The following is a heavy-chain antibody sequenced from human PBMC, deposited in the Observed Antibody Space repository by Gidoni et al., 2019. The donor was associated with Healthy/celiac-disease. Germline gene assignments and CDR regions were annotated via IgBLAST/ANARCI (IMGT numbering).Heavy chain of an antibody. CDR3: ARRYYYDSSGYYRVSNYFDY. Sequence: QLQLQESGPGLVKPSETLSLTCTVSGGSISSSSYYWGWIRQPPGKGLEWIGSIYYRGSTYYNPSLKSRVTISVDTSKNQFSLKLSSVTAADTAVYYCARRYYYDSSGYYRVSNYFDYWGQGTLVTVSS. J-gene: IGHJ4*02. D-gene: IGHD3-22*01. CDR1: GGSISSSSYY. CDR2: IYYRGST. V-gene: IGHV4-39*01.